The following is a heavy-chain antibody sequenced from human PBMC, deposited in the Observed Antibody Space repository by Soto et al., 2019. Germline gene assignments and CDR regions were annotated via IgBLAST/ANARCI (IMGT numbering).Heavy chain of an antibody. Sequence: TLSLTCAVSGGSITSSGYSWTWIRQPPGKGLEWIGYIYHTGTTYYNPSLKSRLTISLDRSKNHFSLKLTSVTAADTAVYYCARGGDLRFRHTPDYYYYGMDVWGQGTTVTVSS. D-gene: IGHD3-3*01. J-gene: IGHJ6*02. V-gene: IGHV4-30-2*01. CDR3: ARGGDLRFRHTPDYYYYGMDV. CDR1: GGSITSSGYS. CDR2: IYHTGTT.